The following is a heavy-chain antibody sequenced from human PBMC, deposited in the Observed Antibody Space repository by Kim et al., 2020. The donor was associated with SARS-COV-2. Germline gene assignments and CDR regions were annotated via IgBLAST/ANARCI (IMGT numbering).Heavy chain of an antibody. Sequence: VKGRFTISRDNSKNTLYQQMNSLRAEDTALFYCAKALLRGVNYYYYGMDVWGQGTTVTVSS. J-gene: IGHJ6*02. CDR3: AKALLRGVNYYYYGMDV. D-gene: IGHD3-10*01. V-gene: IGHV3-30*02.